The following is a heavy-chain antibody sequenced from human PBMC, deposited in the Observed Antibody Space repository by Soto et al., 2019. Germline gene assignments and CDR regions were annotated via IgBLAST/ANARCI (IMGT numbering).Heavy chain of an antibody. Sequence: GESLKISCKGSGYSFTSYWIGWVRQMPGKGLEWMGIIYPGDSDTRNSPSFQGQVTISADKSISTAYLQWSSLKASDTAMYYCARQEYSSSWYPERYGMDVWGQGTTVTVSS. D-gene: IGHD6-13*01. V-gene: IGHV5-51*01. J-gene: IGHJ6*02. CDR1: GYSFTSYW. CDR3: ARQEYSSSWYPERYGMDV. CDR2: IYPGDSDT.